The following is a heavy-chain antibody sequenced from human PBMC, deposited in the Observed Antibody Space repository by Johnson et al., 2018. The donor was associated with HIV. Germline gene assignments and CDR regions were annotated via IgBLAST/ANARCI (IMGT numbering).Heavy chain of an antibody. V-gene: IGHV3-30*04. CDR2: ISYDGSNK. CDR3: AKDRARGWLQVHDAFDI. Sequence: QVQLVESGGGVVQPGRSLRLSCAASGFTFSSYAMHWVRQAPGKGLEWVAVISYDGSNKNYADSVKGRFPISRDNPKNTLSLQMNSLRVEDTAVYYWAKDRARGWLQVHDAFDIWGQGTMVTVSS. CDR1: GFTFSSYA. D-gene: IGHD5-24*01. J-gene: IGHJ3*02.